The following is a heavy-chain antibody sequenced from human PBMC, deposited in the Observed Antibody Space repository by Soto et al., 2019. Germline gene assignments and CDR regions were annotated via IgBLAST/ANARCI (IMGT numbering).Heavy chain of an antibody. J-gene: IGHJ4*02. V-gene: IGHV3-33*01. CDR1: GFMFSNHG. CDR2: IWSDGNNR. D-gene: IGHD1-1*01. CDR3: VRGDNWNDEASDY. Sequence: QVQLVESGGGVVQPGRSLRLSCAASGFMFSNHGMHWVRQAPGKGLEWVAVIWSDGNNRYYADSVKGRFTISRENSKNTLHLQMNSLRAEDTAVYYCVRGDNWNDEASDYWGQGTLVTVSS.